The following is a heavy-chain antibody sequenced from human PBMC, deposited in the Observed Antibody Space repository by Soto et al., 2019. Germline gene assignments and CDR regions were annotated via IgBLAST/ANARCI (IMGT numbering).Heavy chain of an antibody. CDR2: IIPIFGTA. D-gene: IGHD2-21*02. J-gene: IGHJ4*02. V-gene: IGHV1-69*12. CDR1: GGTFSSYA. CDR3: ARDHHGGNSLFLFAS. Sequence: QVQLVQSGAEVKKPGSSVKVSCKASGGTFSSYAISWVRQAPGQGLEWMGGIIPIFGTANYAQKFQGRVTITADESTRTAYVELSSLRSEETAVYYCARDHHGGNSLFLFASWGQGTLVTVSS.